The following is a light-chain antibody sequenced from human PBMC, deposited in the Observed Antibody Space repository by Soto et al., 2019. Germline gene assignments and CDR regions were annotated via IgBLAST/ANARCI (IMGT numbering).Light chain of an antibody. J-gene: IGKJ1*01. CDR3: QQYGSSPRT. Sequence: EIVLTQSPGTLSLSPGEIATLSCRASQSVSRSYLAWYQQKPGQAPRIIIYGASSRASGIPDRFSGSGSGTDFTLSISRLEPEDVAVYYCQQYGSSPRTLGQGTKVDIK. CDR2: GAS. CDR1: QSVSRSY. V-gene: IGKV3-20*01.